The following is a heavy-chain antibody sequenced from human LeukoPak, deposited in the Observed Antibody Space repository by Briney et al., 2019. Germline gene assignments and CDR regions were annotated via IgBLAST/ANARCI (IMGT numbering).Heavy chain of an antibody. D-gene: IGHD2-2*01. CDR2: INHSGST. J-gene: IGHJ6*02. CDR1: GGSFSGYY. V-gene: IGHV4-34*01. Sequence: SETLSLTCAVYGGSFSGYYWSWIRQPPGKGLEWIGEINHSGSTNYNPSLKSRVTISVDTSKNQFSLKLSSVTAADTAVYYCAPRTTIGDCSSTSCSNYYYGMDVWGQGTTATVSS. CDR3: APRTTIGDCSSTSCSNYYYGMDV.